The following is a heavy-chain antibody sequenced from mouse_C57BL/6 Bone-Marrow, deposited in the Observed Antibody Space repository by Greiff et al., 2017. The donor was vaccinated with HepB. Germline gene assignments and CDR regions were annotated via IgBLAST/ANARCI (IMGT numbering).Heavy chain of an antibody. CDR1: GYAFSSSW. Sequence: VQLQQSGPELVKPGASVKISCKASGYAFSSSWMNWVKQRPGKGLEWIGRIYPGDGDTNYNGKFKGKATLTADKSSSTAYMQLSSLTSEDSSVHFCANYGNYGYWGQGTTLTVSS. CDR3: ANYGNYGY. J-gene: IGHJ2*01. D-gene: IGHD2-1*01. CDR2: IYPGDGDT. V-gene: IGHV1-82*01.